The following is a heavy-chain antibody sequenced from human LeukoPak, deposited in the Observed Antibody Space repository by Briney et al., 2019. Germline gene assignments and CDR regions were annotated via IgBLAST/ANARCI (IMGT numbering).Heavy chain of an antibody. CDR1: GFTFSSYW. CDR2: IKSDGSET. V-gene: IGHV3-74*01. J-gene: IGHJ6*02. Sequence: GGSLRLSCAACGFTFSSYWMHLVRQAPGKGLMWVSRIKSDGSETSYADSVKGRFTISRDNARNTLYLQMNSLRPEDTAIYYCASDRVFYGLDVWGQGTTVTVSS. CDR3: ASDRVFYGLDV.